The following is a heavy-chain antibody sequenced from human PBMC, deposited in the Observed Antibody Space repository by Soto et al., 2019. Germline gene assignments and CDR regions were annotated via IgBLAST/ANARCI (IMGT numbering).Heavy chain of an antibody. D-gene: IGHD2-21*02. CDR2: ISKSGDRT. Sequence: EVQLLESGGGLVQPGGSLRLSCAASGFAFNNFAMTWVRQAPGKGLEWVSAISKSGDRTYYADSVKGRFTISRDNSKNTLYLQVNSLGAEDTAIYYCAKDGYSGDCCLFDHWGQGILVTVSS. CDR1: GFAFNNFA. V-gene: IGHV3-23*01. CDR3: AKDGYSGDCCLFDH. J-gene: IGHJ4*02.